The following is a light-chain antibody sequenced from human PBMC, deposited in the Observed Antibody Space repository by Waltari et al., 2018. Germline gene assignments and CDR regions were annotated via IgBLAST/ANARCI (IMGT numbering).Light chain of an antibody. V-gene: IGLV2-18*02. J-gene: IGLJ3*02. CDR2: EVN. CDR3: RSYTSSSTWV. Sequence: QSALTQPPSVSGSPGPSVITPCTGTSSDVGSYNRVSWYQPPPGTAPKLMIYEVNNRPSGVPDRFSGSKSGNTASLTISGLQAEDEADYYCRSYTSSSTWVFGGGTKLTVL. CDR1: SSDVGSYNR.